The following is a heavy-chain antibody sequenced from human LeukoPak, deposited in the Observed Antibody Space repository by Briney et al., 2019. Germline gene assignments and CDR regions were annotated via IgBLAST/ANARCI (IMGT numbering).Heavy chain of an antibody. J-gene: IGHJ4*02. Sequence: ASVKVSCKASGYIFANNAMNWVRQAPGQGLEWMGWINTNTRNPTYAQGFTGRFVFSLDTSVCTAYLQISSLKAEDTAVYYCARIRAPSSFGQRESDYWGQGTLVTVSS. CDR3: ARIRAPSSFGQRESDY. V-gene: IGHV7-4-1*02. D-gene: IGHD3-3*02. CDR1: GYIFANNA. CDR2: INTNTRNP.